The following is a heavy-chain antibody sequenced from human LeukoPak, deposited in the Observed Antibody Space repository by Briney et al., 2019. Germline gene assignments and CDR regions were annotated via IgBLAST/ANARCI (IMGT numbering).Heavy chain of an antibody. Sequence: PGGSLRLSCEASGFTFSNYRMSWVRQAPGKGLEWVSSISSSSSYIYYADSVKGRFTISRDNAKNSLYLQMNSLRAEDTALYYCARPAAAGLYYYYYYMDVWGKGITVTVSS. CDR2: ISSSSSYI. J-gene: IGHJ6*03. V-gene: IGHV3-21*04. D-gene: IGHD6-13*01. CDR3: ARPAAAGLYYYYYYMDV. CDR1: GFTFSNYR.